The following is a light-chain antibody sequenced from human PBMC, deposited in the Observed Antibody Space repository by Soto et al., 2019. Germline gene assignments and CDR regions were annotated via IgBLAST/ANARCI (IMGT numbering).Light chain of an antibody. Sequence: AIQMTQSPSSLSASVGDRVTITCRAGQDISSYLAWYQQKPGKAPELLIYAASTLQSGVPSRFSGSGSGTDFTLTISCLQSEDFATYYCQQYYSFPLTFGGGTKVDIK. CDR3: QQYYSFPLT. CDR1: QDISSY. V-gene: IGKV1-8*01. J-gene: IGKJ4*01. CDR2: AAS.